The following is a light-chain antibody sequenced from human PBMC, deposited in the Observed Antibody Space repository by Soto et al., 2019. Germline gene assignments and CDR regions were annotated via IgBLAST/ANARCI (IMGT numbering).Light chain of an antibody. Sequence: QSALTQPPSVSGAPGQRVTISYTGSSSNIGAGYDVHWYQQLPGTAPKLLIYGNSNRPSGVPDRFSGSKSGTSASLAISGLQAEDEADYYCQSYDSRLSGSVFGGGTQLTVL. CDR3: QSYDSRLSGSV. V-gene: IGLV1-40*01. CDR1: SSNIGAGYD. J-gene: IGLJ3*02. CDR2: GNS.